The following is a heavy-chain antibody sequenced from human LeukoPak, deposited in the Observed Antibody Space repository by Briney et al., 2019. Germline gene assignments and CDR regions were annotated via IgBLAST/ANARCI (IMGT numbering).Heavy chain of an antibody. D-gene: IGHD1-26*01. Sequence: SVKVSCKASGGTFSSYAISWVRQAPGQGLEWMGGIIPIFGTANYAQKFQGRVTITTDESTSTAYMELSSLRSEDTAVYYCATPGREEVKSFDYWGQGTLVTVSS. CDR1: GGTFSSYA. CDR3: ATPGREEVKSFDY. CDR2: IIPIFGTA. V-gene: IGHV1-69*05. J-gene: IGHJ4*02.